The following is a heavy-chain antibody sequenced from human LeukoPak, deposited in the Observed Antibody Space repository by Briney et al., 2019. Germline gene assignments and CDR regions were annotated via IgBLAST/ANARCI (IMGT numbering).Heavy chain of an antibody. D-gene: IGHD6-19*01. Sequence: SVKVSCKASGGTFSSYAISWVRQAPGQGLEWMGRIIPIFGTANYAQKFQGRVTMTEDTSTDTAYMELSSLRSEDTAVFYCATEGTYTSGWDFDYWGQGTLVTVSS. V-gene: IGHV1-69*06. CDR2: IIPIFGTA. J-gene: IGHJ4*02. CDR1: GGTFSSYA. CDR3: ATEGTYTSGWDFDY.